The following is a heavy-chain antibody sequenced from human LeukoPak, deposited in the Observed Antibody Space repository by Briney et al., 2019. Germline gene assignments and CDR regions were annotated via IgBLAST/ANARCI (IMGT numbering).Heavy chain of an antibody. V-gene: IGHV3-23*01. Sequence: GGSLRLSCVVSGFTFTNYAMSWVRQAPGKGLEWVSGISSSGGSTYYAESVKGRFTISRDKSKNTLYLQMNSLRADDTAVYYCAKTMGAIDHDYWGQGTLVTVSS. J-gene: IGHJ4*02. CDR2: ISSSGGST. D-gene: IGHD1-26*01. CDR1: GFTFTNYA. CDR3: AKTMGAIDHDY.